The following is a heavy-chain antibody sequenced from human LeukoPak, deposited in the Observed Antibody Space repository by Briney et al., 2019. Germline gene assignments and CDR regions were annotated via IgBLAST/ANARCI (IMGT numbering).Heavy chain of an antibody. D-gene: IGHD2-2*01. V-gene: IGHV3-23*01. CDR1: GFSFSPYA. J-gene: IGHJ6*02. Sequence: GGSLRLTCAASGFSFSPYAMNWVRQGPGKGLEWVATISGSGYTTYYADSVKGRFTISRDNSKNTLFLQMDSLRAEDTAVFFCARYCSSSTCQGSSYYFGMDVWGQGTTVTVSS. CDR3: ARYCSSSTCQGSSYYFGMDV. CDR2: ISGSGYTT.